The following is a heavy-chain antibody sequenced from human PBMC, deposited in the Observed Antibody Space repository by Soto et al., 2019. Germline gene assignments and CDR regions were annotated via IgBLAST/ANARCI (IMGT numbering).Heavy chain of an antibody. CDR1: GFTFSSYA. Sequence: QVQLVESGGGVVQPGRSLRLSCAASGFTFSSYAMHWVRQAPGKGLEWVAGISHDGNVNYYSESVKGRFTMSRDNSKDTLYLQMDSLRPEDTAVYFCAKDEYWESHFYYFMDLWGKGAPVTVSS. D-gene: IGHD2-8*02. J-gene: IGHJ6*03. V-gene: IGHV3-30*18. CDR3: AKDEYWESHFYYFMDL. CDR2: ISHDGNVN.